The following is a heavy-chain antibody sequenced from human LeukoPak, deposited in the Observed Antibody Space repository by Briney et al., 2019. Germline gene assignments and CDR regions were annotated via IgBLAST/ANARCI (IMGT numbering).Heavy chain of an antibody. D-gene: IGHD3-9*01. CDR2: INPNSGGT. CDR3: AGGDFDILTGHTTTSDY. CDR1: GYSFTGQY. J-gene: IGHJ4*02. V-gene: IGHV1-2*06. Sequence: ASVKVSCKSSGYSFTGQYLHWVRQAPGQGLEWMGRINPNSGGTNYAQKFRGRVTMTRDTSISTAYMELHRLTSDDTAVYYCAGGDFDILTGHTTTSDYWGQGTLVIVSS.